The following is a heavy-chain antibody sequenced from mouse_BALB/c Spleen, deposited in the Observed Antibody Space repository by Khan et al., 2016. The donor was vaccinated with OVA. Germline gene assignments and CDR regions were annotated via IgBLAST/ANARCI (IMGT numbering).Heavy chain of an antibody. J-gene: IGHJ3*01. CDR3: ARGGYGSPFAY. CDR2: IDPSKSET. CDR1: GYTFTSFW. V-gene: IGHV1S127*01. D-gene: IGHD1-1*01. Sequence: VQLQQPGPELVRPGASVKMSCKASGYTFTSFWIHWVKQRPGQGLEWIGMIDPSKSETRLNQNFKDKATLNVDKSSNTAYMQLSRLTSEDSAVYYCARGGYGSPFAYWGQGTLVTVSA.